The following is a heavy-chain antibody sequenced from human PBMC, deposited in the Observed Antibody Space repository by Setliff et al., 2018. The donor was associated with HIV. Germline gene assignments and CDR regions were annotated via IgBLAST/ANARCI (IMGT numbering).Heavy chain of an antibody. Sequence: SETLSLTSTLSGDSISSTTYFWGWIRQPPGNGLEWIGSIYPSGSAFYNPSLKSPVTMSVDTSRNQFSLKLSSVTAADTAIYYCVRHGNQWLVTVDYWGQGTLVTVTS. CDR1: GDSISSTTYF. J-gene: IGHJ4*02. CDR3: VRHGNQWLVTVDY. CDR2: IYPSGSA. V-gene: IGHV4-39*01. D-gene: IGHD6-19*01.